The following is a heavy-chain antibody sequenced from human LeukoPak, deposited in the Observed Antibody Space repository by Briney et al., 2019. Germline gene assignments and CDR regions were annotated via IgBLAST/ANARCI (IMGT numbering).Heavy chain of an antibody. Sequence: SETLSLTCTVSGGSISSSSYYWGWIRQPPGKGLEWIGSIYYSGSTNYNPSLKSRVTISVDTSKNQFSLKLSSVTAADTAVYYCARGMYYYGSGCRRAIDAFDIWGQGTMVTVSS. J-gene: IGHJ3*02. CDR2: IYYSGST. CDR1: GGSISSSSYY. V-gene: IGHV4-39*07. CDR3: ARGMYYYGSGCRRAIDAFDI. D-gene: IGHD3-10*01.